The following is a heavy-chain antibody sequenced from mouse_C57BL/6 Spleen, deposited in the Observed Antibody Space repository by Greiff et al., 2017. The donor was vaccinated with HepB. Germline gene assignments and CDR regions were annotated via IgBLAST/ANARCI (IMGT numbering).Heavy chain of an antibody. V-gene: IGHV5-17*01. Sequence: EVKLVESGGGLVKPGGSLKLSCAASGFTFSDYGMHWVRQAPEKGLEWVAYISSGSSTIDYADTVKGRFTISRDNARNTLFLQMTSLRAEDTAMFYGARRDGGGFDYWGQGTTLTVSS. CDR3: ARRDGGGFDY. CDR2: ISSGSSTI. CDR1: GFTFSDYG. J-gene: IGHJ2*01.